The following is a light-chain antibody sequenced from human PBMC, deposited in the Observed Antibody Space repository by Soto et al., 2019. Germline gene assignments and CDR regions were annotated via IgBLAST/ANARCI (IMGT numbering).Light chain of an antibody. V-gene: IGKV2-28*01. J-gene: IGKJ5*01. Sequence: TQSPLSLPVTPGEPASISCKSSQSLLDTSGYHYLDWYLQRPGQSPQLLIFLASNRASGVPDRFSGSGSGTDFTLNIRRVEPEDLGLYYCTQAPQTPVTFGQGARTEIK. CDR1: QSLLDTSGYHY. CDR2: LAS. CDR3: TQAPQTPVT.